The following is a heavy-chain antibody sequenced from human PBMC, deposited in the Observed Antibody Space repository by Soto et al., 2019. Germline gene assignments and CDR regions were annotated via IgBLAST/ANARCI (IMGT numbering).Heavy chain of an antibody. J-gene: IGHJ4*02. D-gene: IGHD3-10*01. CDR1: GITFSSYW. CDR2: IKQDGRET. Sequence: EMQLVESGGGLVRPWGSLSLSCTASGITFSSYWMSWVRQAPGKGLEGVANIKQDGRETYYGDSVKGRFTMSRDNAKNSLFLQMTSLRTEDTAVYNCERDRREYSYDSGRYYTSDYWGQGTLVTVSS. V-gene: IGHV3-7*03. CDR3: ERDRREYSYDSGRYYTSDY.